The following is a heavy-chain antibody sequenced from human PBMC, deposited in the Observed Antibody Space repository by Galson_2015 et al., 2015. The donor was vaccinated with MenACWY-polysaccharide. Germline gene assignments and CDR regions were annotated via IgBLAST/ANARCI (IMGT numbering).Heavy chain of an antibody. Sequence: SLRLSCAASGFTFSSYAMSWVRQAPGKGLEWVSAISGSGGSTYYADSVKGRFTISRDNSKNTLYLQMNSLRAEDTAVYYCAKDIGRGSRWDYGDYYYYYGMDVWGQGTTVTVSS. V-gene: IGHV3-23*01. J-gene: IGHJ6*02. CDR2: ISGSGGST. CDR3: AKDIGRGSRWDYGDYYYYYGMDV. D-gene: IGHD4-17*01. CDR1: GFTFSSYA.